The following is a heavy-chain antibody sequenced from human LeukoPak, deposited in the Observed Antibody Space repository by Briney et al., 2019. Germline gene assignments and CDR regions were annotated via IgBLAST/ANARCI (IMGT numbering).Heavy chain of an antibody. V-gene: IGHV3-23*01. CDR3: ARVLNYYDSSGYLGY. CDR1: GFTFSSYA. CDR2: ISGSGGST. Sequence: GGSLRLSCAASGFTFSSYAMSWVRQAPGKGLEWVSAISGSGGSTNYADSVKGRFTISRDNAKNSLYLQMNSLRAEDTAVYYCARVLNYYDSSGYLGYWGQGTLVTVSS. D-gene: IGHD3-22*01. J-gene: IGHJ4*02.